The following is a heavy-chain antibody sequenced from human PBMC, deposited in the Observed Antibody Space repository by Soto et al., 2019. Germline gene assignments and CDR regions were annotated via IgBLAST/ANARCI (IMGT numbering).Heavy chain of an antibody. J-gene: IGHJ6*02. CDR3: ARDSGYGGSQLTYYYGMDV. CDR1: GFTFSSYS. Sequence: GGSLRLSCAASGFTFSSYSMNWVRQAPGKGLEWVSYISSSSSTIYYADSVKGRFTISRDNAKNSLYLQMNSLRDEDTAVYYCARDSGYGGSQLTYYYGMDVWGQGTTVTVSS. D-gene: IGHD1-1*01. V-gene: IGHV3-48*02. CDR2: ISSSSSTI.